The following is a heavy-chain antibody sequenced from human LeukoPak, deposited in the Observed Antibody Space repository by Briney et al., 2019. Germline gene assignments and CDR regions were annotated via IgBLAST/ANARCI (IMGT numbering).Heavy chain of an antibody. CDR2: IYHSGST. V-gene: IGHV4-4*02. CDR1: GGSISSSNW. J-gene: IGHJ6*02. D-gene: IGHD1-20*01. CDR3: ARALRARITGTTASVYGMDV. Sequence: SETLSLTCAVSGGSISSSNWWSWVRQPPGKGLEWIGEIYHSGSTNYNPSLKRRVSISVDKYKNQFSLKLNSVTAADTAVYYCARALRARITGTTASVYGMDVWGQGTTVTVSS.